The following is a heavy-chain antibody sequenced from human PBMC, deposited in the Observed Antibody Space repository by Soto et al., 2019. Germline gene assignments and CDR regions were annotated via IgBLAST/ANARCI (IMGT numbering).Heavy chain of an antibody. Sequence: VQLVESGGGLVQPGGSLRLSCAASGFTFSSYGMHWVRQAPGKGLEWVAVIWYDGSNKYYADSVKGRFTISRDNSKNTLYLQMNSLRAEDTAVYYCARAGEGGYDDYWGQGTLVTVSS. CDR2: IWYDGSNK. J-gene: IGHJ4*02. CDR1: GFTFSSYG. CDR3: ARAGEGGYDDY. D-gene: IGHD5-12*01. V-gene: IGHV3-33*01.